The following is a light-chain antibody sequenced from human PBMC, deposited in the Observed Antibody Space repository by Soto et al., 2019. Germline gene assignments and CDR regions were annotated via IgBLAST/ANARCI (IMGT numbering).Light chain of an antibody. V-gene: IGKV1-5*03. CDR1: QTISSW. CDR2: KAS. CDR3: QQYNSYSQT. J-gene: IGKJ1*01. Sequence: DIQMTQSPSTLSGSVGDRVTITCRASQTISSWLAWYQQKPGKAPKLLIYKASTLKSGVPSRFSGRGSGTEFTLTINSLQPEDFATYYCQQYNSYSQTFGQGTKVDIK.